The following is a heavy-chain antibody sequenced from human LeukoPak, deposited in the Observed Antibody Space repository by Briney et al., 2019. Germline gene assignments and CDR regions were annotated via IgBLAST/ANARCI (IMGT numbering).Heavy chain of an antibody. Sequence: PGGSLRLSCAASGFSFNNYAMIWVRQAPGKGLEWVSSTSAGGGGTYYADFVKGRFTISGDNSKNTLYLQMDSLGGDDTAIYYCTKGAATRNWFDPWGQGTLVTVSS. J-gene: IGHJ5*02. CDR2: TSAGGGGT. CDR1: GFSFNNYA. CDR3: TKGAATRNWFDP. D-gene: IGHD6-13*01. V-gene: IGHV3-23*01.